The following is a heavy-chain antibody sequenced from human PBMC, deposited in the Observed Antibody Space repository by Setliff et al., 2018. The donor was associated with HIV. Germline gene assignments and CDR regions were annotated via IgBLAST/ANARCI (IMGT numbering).Heavy chain of an antibody. CDR3: ARGARLLAGYSDRWDYYYMAV. J-gene: IGHJ6*03. CDR2: IYYSGST. D-gene: IGHD6-13*01. CDR1: GGSISSGGYY. Sequence: SETLSLTCTVSGGSISSGGYYWSWIRQHPGKGLEWIGYIYYSGSTHYNPSLKSRFTISVDTSKNQFSLKVNSVTAADTAVYYCARGARLLAGYSDRWDYYYMAVWGKGTTVTVSS. V-gene: IGHV4-31*03.